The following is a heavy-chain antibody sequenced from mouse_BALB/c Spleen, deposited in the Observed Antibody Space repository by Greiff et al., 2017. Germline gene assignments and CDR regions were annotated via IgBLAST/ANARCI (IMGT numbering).Heavy chain of an antibody. CDR3: TRTGRYYAMDY. J-gene: IGHJ4*01. CDR2: IRLKSNNYAT. V-gene: IGHV6-6*02. Sequence: EVKLMESGGGLVQPGGSMKLSCVASGFTFSNYWMNWVRQSPEKGLEWVAEIRLKSNNYATHYAESVKGRFTISRDDSKSSVYLQMNNLRAEDTGIYYCTRTGRYYAMDYWGQGTSVTVSS. CDR1: GFTFSNYW.